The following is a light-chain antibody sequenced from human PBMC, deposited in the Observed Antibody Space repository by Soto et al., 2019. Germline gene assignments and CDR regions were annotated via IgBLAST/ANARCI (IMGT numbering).Light chain of an antibody. J-gene: IGKJ1*01. CDR3: QQFHNWPRT. V-gene: IGKV3-15*01. CDR1: QTVGTTY. Sequence: EVVLAQSPRTLSLSPGERATLSCRGSQTVGTTYLAWYQHKPGQAPRLLIYGASTRAAGIPARFSGSGSGTEFTLTITSLQSEDFAVYYCQQFHNWPRTFGQGTKVDI. CDR2: GAS.